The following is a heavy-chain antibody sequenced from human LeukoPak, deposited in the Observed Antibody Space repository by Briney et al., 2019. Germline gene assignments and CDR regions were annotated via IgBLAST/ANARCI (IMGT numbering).Heavy chain of an antibody. D-gene: IGHD3-16*01. CDR2: IKEDGTQI. Sequence: GGSLRLSCAASGFTFSTSWMSWVRQAPGKGLEWVANIKEDGTQIYYMDSVKGRFTISRDNAKNSLYLQMNSLRAEDTAVYYCAGRRVLDASFDYWGQGTLVTVSS. J-gene: IGHJ4*02. CDR3: AGRRVLDASFDY. V-gene: IGHV3-7*01. CDR1: GFTFSTSW.